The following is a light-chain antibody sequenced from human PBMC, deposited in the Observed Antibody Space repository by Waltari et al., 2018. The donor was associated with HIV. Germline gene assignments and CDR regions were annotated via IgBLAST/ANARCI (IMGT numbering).Light chain of an antibody. J-gene: IGLJ2*01. CDR2: EVS. Sequence: QSALTQPASVSGSPGQSITISCTGTSSDVGGYKYVSWYQQHPGKAPRLMIYEVSNRPSGVSNRFSGSKSGDTASLTISGLQAEDEAAYYFSSYTSSNTLRFGGGTKLTVL. CDR1: SSDVGGYKY. V-gene: IGLV2-14*01. CDR3: SSYTSSNTLR.